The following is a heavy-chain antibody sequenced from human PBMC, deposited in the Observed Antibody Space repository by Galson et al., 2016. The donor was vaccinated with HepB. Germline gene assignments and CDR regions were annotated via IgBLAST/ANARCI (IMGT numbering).Heavy chain of an antibody. CDR2: IRSKANSYAT. D-gene: IGHD2-8*01. V-gene: IGHV3-73*01. CDR1: GFTFSGSA. Sequence: SLRLSCAASGFTFSGSAMHWVRQASGKGLEWVGRIRSKANSYATAYAASVKGRFTISRDDSKNTAYLQMNSLKTEDTAVYYCSIDLMVYQAEGYYYYDMDVWGQGTTVTVSS. CDR3: SIDLMVYQAEGYYYYDMDV. J-gene: IGHJ6*02.